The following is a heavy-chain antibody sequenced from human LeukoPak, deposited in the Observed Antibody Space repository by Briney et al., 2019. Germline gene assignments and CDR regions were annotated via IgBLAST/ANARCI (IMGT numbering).Heavy chain of an antibody. CDR3: ARDTYNWNGEGEYYYYYYMDV. CDR1: GYTFTSYG. Sequence: LAASVKVSCKASGYTFTSYGISWVRQAPGQGLEWMGWISAYNGNTNYAQKLQGRVTMTTDTSTSTAYMELRSLRSDDTAVYYCARDTYNWNGEGEYYYYYYMDVWGKGTTVTISS. J-gene: IGHJ6*03. CDR2: ISAYNGNT. D-gene: IGHD1-1*01. V-gene: IGHV1-18*01.